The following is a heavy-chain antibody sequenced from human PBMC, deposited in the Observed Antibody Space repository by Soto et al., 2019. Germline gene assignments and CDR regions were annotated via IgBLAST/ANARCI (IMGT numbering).Heavy chain of an antibody. CDR2: IKSKTDGGTT. Sequence: EVQLVESGGGLVKPGGSLRLSCAASGFTFSNAWMSWVRQAPGKGLEWVGRIKSKTDGGTTDYAAPVKGRFTISRDDSKNKLYLQMNSLKAGDTAVYYCPFNYDFWSGSLPPFDFWGQGTLVTVSS. CDR3: PFNYDFWSGSLPPFDF. CDR1: GFTFSNAW. J-gene: IGHJ4*02. V-gene: IGHV3-15*05. D-gene: IGHD3-3*01.